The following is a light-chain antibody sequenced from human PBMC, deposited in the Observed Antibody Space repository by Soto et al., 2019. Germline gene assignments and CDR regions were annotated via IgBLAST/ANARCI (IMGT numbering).Light chain of an antibody. CDR3: QSYDSSLSGYVV. J-gene: IGLJ2*01. V-gene: IGLV1-40*01. Sequence: QSVLTQPPSVSGAPGQRVTISCTGSSSNTGAGYDVHWYQQLPGTAPKLLIYGNTNRPSGVPDRFSGSKSGTSASLAITGLQAEDEADYYCQSYDSSLSGYVVFGGGTKLIVL. CDR1: SSNTGAGYD. CDR2: GNT.